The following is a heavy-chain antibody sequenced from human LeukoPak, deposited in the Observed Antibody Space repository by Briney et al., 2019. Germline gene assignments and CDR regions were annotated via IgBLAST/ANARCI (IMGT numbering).Heavy chain of an antibody. CDR2: IWSDGTNE. V-gene: IGHV3-33*06. CDR3: AKDPKRGFYYSTSLEY. CDR1: GFTFSHYG. J-gene: IGHJ4*02. D-gene: IGHD4-11*01. Sequence: GGSLRLSRVASGFTFSHYGMHWVRQAPGKGLEWVAVIWSDGTNEYYADSVKGRFTISRDNSKNTVSLQMDSLRAQDTAVYYCAKDPKRGFYYSTSLEYGGQGTLVTVSS.